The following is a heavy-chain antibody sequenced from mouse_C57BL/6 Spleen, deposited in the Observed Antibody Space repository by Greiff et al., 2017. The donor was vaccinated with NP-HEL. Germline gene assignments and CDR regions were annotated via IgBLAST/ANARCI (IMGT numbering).Heavy chain of an antibody. CDR1: GYSITSGYD. CDR3: ARGGGRLGFDY. D-gene: IGHD4-1*01. Sequence: VQLKESGPGMVKPSQSLSLTCTVTGYSITSGYDWHWIRHFPGNKLEWMGYISYSGSTNYNPSLKSRISITHDTSKNHVFLKLNSVTTEDTATYYGARGGGRLGFDYWGQGTTLTVSS. J-gene: IGHJ2*01. V-gene: IGHV3-1*01. CDR2: ISYSGST.